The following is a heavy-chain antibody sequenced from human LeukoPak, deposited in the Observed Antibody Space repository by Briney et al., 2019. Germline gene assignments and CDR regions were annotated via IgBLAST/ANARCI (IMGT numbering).Heavy chain of an antibody. Sequence: PGGSLGLFCAASGFTFSSYCMSWVRQAPGKGLEWVSTISCSGGSTYYADSGKGRFTISRDNSKNTLYLLRKRLRSEDTAVYYCADLGITMIGGVWGNGTTVTISS. J-gene: IGHJ6*04. D-gene: IGHD3-10*02. CDR3: ADLGITMIGGV. CDR2: ISCSGGST. CDR1: GFTFSSYC. V-gene: IGHV3-23*01.